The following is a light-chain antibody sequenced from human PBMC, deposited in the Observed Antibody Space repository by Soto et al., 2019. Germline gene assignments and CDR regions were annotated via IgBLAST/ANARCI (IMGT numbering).Light chain of an antibody. CDR1: QSVLVY. CDR3: QQRYDWPPLT. Sequence: IVLTQSPATLSLSPGERATLSCRASQSVLVYLAWYQQKPGQPPRLLIYDASNRATGVPARFSGSGSGTYFTLTISSLEPEDFAIYYCQQRYDWPPLTFGGGTKVEIK. V-gene: IGKV3-11*01. CDR2: DAS. J-gene: IGKJ4*01.